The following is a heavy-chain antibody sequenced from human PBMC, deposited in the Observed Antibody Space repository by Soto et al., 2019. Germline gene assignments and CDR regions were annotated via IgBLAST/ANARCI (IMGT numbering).Heavy chain of an antibody. J-gene: IGHJ4*02. D-gene: IGHD3-10*01. CDR2: INTDGSST. CDR3: AKRGVDTFGLSY. V-gene: IGHV3-74*01. Sequence: EVQLVESGGGLVQPGGSLRLSCAVSGFTFSSFWMHWVRQAPGEGLVWVSRINTDGSSTSYADSVKGRFTISRDNAKNTLYLKRNSLRVEDTVMYYCAKRGVDTFGLSYWGQGTLFTVSS. CDR1: GFTFSSFW.